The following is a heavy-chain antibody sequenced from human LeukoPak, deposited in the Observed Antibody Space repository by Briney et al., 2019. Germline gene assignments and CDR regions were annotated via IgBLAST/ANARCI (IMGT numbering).Heavy chain of an antibody. V-gene: IGHV1-69*13. CDR2: IIPIFGTA. CDR3: ARSSGSDRYYYYYMDV. CDR1: GGTFSSYA. Sequence: GASVKVSCKASGGTFSSYAISWVRQAPGQGLEGMGGIIPIFGTANYAQKFQGRVTITADESTSTAYMELSSLRSEDTAVYHCARSSGSDRYYYYYMDVWGKGTTVTVSS. J-gene: IGHJ6*03. D-gene: IGHD3-16*02.